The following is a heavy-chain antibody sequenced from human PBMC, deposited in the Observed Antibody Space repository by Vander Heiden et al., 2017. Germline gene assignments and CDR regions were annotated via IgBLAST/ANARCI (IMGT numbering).Heavy chain of an antibody. CDR1: YTLTELS. CDR3: ATGVVVVAATPGGMDV. D-gene: IGHD2-15*01. V-gene: IGHV1-24*01. CDR2: FDPEDGET. Sequence: YTLTELSMHWVRQAPGKGLEWMGGFDPEDGETIYAQKFQGRVTMTEDTSTDTAYMELSSLRSEDTAVYYCATGVVVVAATPGGMDVWGQGTTVTVSS. J-gene: IGHJ6*02.